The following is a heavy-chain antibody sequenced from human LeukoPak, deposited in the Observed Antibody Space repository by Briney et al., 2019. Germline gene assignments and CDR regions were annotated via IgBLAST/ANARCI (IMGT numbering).Heavy chain of an antibody. Sequence: KTSEALSLTCTVSGGSISSYYWSWIRQPPGKGLEWIGYIYYSGSTNYNPSLKSRVTISVDTSKNQFSLKLSSVTAADTAVYYCARYCSSTSCYRYFDYWGQGTLVTVSS. CDR3: ARYCSSTSCYRYFDY. D-gene: IGHD2-2*01. V-gene: IGHV4-59*08. J-gene: IGHJ4*02. CDR1: GGSISSYY. CDR2: IYYSGST.